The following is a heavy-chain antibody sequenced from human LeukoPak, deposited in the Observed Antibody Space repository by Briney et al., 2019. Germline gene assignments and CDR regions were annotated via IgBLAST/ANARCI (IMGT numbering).Heavy chain of an antibody. J-gene: IGHJ5*02. CDR2: ISPYNGNT. CDR3: ARDNWKGVAGNWFDP. Sequence: ASVKVSCKASGYTFTSYGISWVRQAPGQGLEWMGWISPYNGNTNYAQKLQGRVTMTTDTSTTTAYMELRSLRSDDTAVDYCARDNWKGVAGNWFDPWGQGTLVTVSS. CDR1: GYTFTSYG. V-gene: IGHV1-18*01. D-gene: IGHD2-15*01.